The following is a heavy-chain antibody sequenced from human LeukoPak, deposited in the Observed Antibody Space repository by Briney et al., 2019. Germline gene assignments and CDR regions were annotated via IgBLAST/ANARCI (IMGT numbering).Heavy chain of an antibody. V-gene: IGHV3-23*01. CDR3: AKAQAIAVAGTGWFDP. Sequence: GGSLRLSCAASGFTFSSYAMSWVRQAPGKGMEWVSAISGSGGSTYYADSVKGRFTISRDNSKNTLYLQMNSLRAEDTAVYYCAKAQAIAVAGTGWFDPWGQGTLVTVSS. CDR1: GFTFSSYA. D-gene: IGHD6-19*01. J-gene: IGHJ5*02. CDR2: ISGSGGST.